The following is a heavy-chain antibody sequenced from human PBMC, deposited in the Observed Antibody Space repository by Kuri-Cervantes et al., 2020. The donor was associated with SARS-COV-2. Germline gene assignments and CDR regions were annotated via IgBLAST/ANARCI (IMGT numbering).Heavy chain of an antibody. CDR3: ARDLGLVHPFDI. V-gene: IGHV3-7*01. CDR1: RFTFSSYW. J-gene: IGHJ3*02. CDR2: IKQDGSEK. Sequence: ETLSLTCAASRFTFSSYWMSWVRQAPGKGLEWVANIKQDGSEKYYVDSVKGRFTISRDNSKNTLYLQMNSLRAEDTAVYYCARDLGLVHPFDIWGQGTMVTVSS. D-gene: IGHD3/OR15-3a*01.